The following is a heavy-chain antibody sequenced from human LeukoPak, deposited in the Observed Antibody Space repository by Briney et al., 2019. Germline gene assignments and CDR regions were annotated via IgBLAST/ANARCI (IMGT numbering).Heavy chain of an antibody. Sequence: ASVKVSCKAFGYTFTSNYMHWVRQAPGQGLEWMGWISTYNGNTNYAPKLQGRVTMTTDTSTSTAYMDLRSLRSDDTAVYYCAKDQYYDSKGWFDAWGQGTLVTVSS. J-gene: IGHJ5*02. CDR1: GYTFTSNY. D-gene: IGHD3-22*01. V-gene: IGHV1-18*04. CDR3: AKDQYYDSKGWFDA. CDR2: ISTYNGNT.